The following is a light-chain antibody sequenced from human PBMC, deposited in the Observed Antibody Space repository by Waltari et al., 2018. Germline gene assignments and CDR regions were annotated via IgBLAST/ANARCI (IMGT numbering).Light chain of an antibody. CDR1: QSVGTN. V-gene: IGKV3-15*01. Sequence: ETVMTQSPTTLSVSPGEGVTLSCRASQSVGTNLAWHQHKPGQAPRLLIYGASTRAAGIPVRFSGRGSGTEFTLTISGLQSEDFAVYYCHQYNNWPPFTFGPGTKVDI. CDR2: GAS. CDR3: HQYNNWPPFT. J-gene: IGKJ3*01.